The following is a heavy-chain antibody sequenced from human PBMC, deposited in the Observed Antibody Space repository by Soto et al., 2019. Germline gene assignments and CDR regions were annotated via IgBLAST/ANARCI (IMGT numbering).Heavy chain of an antibody. CDR1: GFTFSSYG. CDR2: ISYDGSNK. Sequence: GGSLRLSCAASGFTFSSYGMHWVRQAPGKGLEWVAVISYDGSNKYYADSVKGRFTISRDNSKNTLYLQMNSLRAEDTAVYYCARAASPYFDLLSAFHPWGQGTLVTAPQ. V-gene: IGHV3-30*03. J-gene: IGHJ5*02. CDR3: ARAASPYFDLLSAFHP. D-gene: IGHD3-9*01.